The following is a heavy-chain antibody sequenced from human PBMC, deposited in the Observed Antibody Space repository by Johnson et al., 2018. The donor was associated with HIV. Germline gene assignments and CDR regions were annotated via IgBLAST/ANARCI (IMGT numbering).Heavy chain of an antibody. V-gene: IGHV3-48*04. CDR3: ARGGLLWFGHPAD. Sequence: MQLVESGGGLVQPGGSLRLSCAASGFTFSSYWMHWVRQAPGQGLERVSYISSSGSTIYYADSAKGRFTISRDNAKNSLYLQMNSLRAEDTAVYYCARGGLLWFGHPADWGQGTMVTVSS. CDR2: ISSSGSTI. J-gene: IGHJ3*01. D-gene: IGHD3-10*01. CDR1: GFTFSSYW.